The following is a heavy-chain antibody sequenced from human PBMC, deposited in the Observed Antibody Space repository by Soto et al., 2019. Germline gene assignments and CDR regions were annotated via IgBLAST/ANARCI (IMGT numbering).Heavy chain of an antibody. D-gene: IGHD3-9*01. J-gene: IGHJ4*02. V-gene: IGHV3-30-3*01. Sequence: GGSLRLSCAASGFSLSSYAMHWVRQAPGKGLEWVAVISFEGNDKYYADSVKGRFTISRDENENTLYLQMNSLRPEDTAVYYCARDRYLDSYAFDSWGQGTLVTVSS. CDR1: GFSLSSYA. CDR3: ARDRYLDSYAFDS. CDR2: ISFEGNDK.